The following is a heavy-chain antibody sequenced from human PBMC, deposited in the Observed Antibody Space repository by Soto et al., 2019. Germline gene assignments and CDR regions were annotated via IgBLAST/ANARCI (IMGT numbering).Heavy chain of an antibody. J-gene: IGHJ4*02. CDR1: GFSLSTSGVG. V-gene: IGHV2-5*01. D-gene: IGHD4-17*01. CDR3: AHINGDYRFGDY. Sequence: QITLKESGPTLVKPTQTLTLTCTFSGFSLSTSGVGVGWIRQPPGKALEWLALIYWNDDKRYSPSLKSRLTIPKDTSKNQVVLTMTNMDPVDTATYYCAHINGDYRFGDYWGQGTLVTVSS. CDR2: IYWNDDK.